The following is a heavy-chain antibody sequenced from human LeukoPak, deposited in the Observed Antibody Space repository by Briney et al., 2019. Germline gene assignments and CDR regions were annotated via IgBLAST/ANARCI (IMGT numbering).Heavy chain of an antibody. CDR1: GFTFGDYA. V-gene: IGHV3-49*04. CDR2: IRSKNYGGTT. D-gene: IGHD5-12*01. J-gene: IGHJ4*02. Sequence: PGGSLRLSCTGSGFTFGDYAMNWVRQAPGKGLEWVGFIRSKNYGGTTEYAASVKGRFTISRDDSRSIAYLQMNSLKTEDTAVYYCTRVIVATKDYRGEGTLVTVSS. CDR3: TRVIVATKDY.